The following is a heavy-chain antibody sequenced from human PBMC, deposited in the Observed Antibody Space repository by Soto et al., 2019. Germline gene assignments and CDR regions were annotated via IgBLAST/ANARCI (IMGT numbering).Heavy chain of an antibody. CDR3: AAHIVVVPASSNWFDP. CDR2: IKQDGSEK. V-gene: IGHV3-7*03. Sequence: GGSLRLSCAASGFTFSSYWMSWVRQAPGKGLEWVANIKQDGSEKYYVDSVKGRFTISRDNAKNSLYLQMNSLRAEDTAVYYCAAHIVVVPASSNWFDPWGQGTLVTVSS. CDR1: GFTFSSYW. J-gene: IGHJ5*02. D-gene: IGHD2-2*01.